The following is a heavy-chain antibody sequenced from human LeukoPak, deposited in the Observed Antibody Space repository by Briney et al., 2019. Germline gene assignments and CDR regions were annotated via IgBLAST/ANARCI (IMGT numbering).Heavy chain of an antibody. Sequence: GRSLRLSCAASGFTFDDFAMHWVRQVPGKGLEWVSGIAWNGGRAAFADSVKGRFNISRDNDKNSLYLEMNSLRAEDTAFYYCAKDRGTVLGGGSWGMGVWGQGTTVTVSS. CDR3: AKDRGTVLGGGSWGMGV. J-gene: IGHJ6*02. CDR1: GFTFDDFA. V-gene: IGHV3-9*01. D-gene: IGHD3-16*01. CDR2: IAWNGGRA.